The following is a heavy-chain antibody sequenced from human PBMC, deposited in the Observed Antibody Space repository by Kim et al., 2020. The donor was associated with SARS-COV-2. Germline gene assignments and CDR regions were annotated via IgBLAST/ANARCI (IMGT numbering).Heavy chain of an antibody. D-gene: IGHD6-25*01. Sequence: SETLSLTCTVSGGSISSSSYYWGWIRQPPGKGLEWIGSIYYSGSTYYNPSLKSRVTISVDTSKNQFSLKLSSVTAADTAVYYCARRAATTGDFDYWGQGTLVTVSS. CDR3: ARRAATTGDFDY. J-gene: IGHJ4*02. CDR1: GGSISSSSYY. CDR2: IYYSGST. V-gene: IGHV4-39*01.